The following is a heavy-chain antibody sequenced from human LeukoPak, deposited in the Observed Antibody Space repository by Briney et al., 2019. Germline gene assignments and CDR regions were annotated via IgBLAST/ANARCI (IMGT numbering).Heavy chain of an antibody. D-gene: IGHD4-17*01. Sequence: GASVKVSCKASGYTFTSYYMHWVRQAPGQGLEWMGIINPSGGSTSYAQKFQGRVTMTRDTSTSTVYMEPSSLRSEDTAVYYCARDLVTYGDYWGPNWFDPWGQGTLVTVSS. J-gene: IGHJ5*02. CDR3: ARDLVTYGDYWGPNWFDP. CDR2: INPSGGST. V-gene: IGHV1-46*01. CDR1: GYTFTSYY.